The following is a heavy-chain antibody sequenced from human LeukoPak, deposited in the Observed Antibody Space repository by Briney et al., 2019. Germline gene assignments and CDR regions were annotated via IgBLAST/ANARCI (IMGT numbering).Heavy chain of an antibody. CDR2: ISGSGGST. CDR3: ARTTYYDFWSGYYFPYMDV. J-gene: IGHJ6*03. D-gene: IGHD3-3*01. V-gene: IGHV3-23*01. CDR1: GFTFSSYA. Sequence: GGSLRLSCAASGFTFSSYAMSWVRQAPGKGLEWVSAISGSGGSTYYADSVKGRFTTSRDNSKNTLYLQMNSLRAEDTAVYYCARTTYYDFWSGYYFPYMDVWGKGTTVTVSS.